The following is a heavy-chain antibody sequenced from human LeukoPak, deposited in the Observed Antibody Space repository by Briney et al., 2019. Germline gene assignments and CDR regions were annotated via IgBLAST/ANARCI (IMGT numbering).Heavy chain of an antibody. Sequence: SETLSLTCTVSGGSISSNSYYWGWNRQPPGTGLEWIGSIYYSGTTYYNPSLKSRVTIPVDTSKNQFSLKLSSVTAADTAAYYCATTKVVGATMGFDYWGQGTLVTVSS. V-gene: IGHV4-39*07. CDR2: IYYSGTT. J-gene: IGHJ4*02. D-gene: IGHD1-26*01. CDR3: ATTKVVGATMGFDY. CDR1: GGSISSNSYY.